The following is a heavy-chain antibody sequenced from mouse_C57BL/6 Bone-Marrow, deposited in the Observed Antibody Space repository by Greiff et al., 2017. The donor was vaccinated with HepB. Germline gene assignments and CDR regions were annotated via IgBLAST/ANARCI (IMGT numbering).Heavy chain of an antibody. J-gene: IGHJ4*01. CDR1: GYTFTSYW. CDR3: ASDYYGSTMDY. CDR2: IDPSDSDT. V-gene: IGHV1-52*01. Sequence: QVQLQQPGAELVRPGSSVKLSCKASGYTFTSYWMHWVKQRPIQGLEWIGNIDPSDSDTHYNQKFKDKATLTVDKSSSTAYMQLSSLTSEDSAVYYCASDYYGSTMDYWGQGTSVTVSS. D-gene: IGHD1-1*01.